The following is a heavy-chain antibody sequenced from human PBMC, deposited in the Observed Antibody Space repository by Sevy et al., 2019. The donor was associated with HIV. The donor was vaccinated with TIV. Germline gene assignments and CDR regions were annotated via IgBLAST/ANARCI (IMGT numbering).Heavy chain of an antibody. J-gene: IGHJ2*01. CDR3: AAVGASRGYFDI. CDR1: GFTFGDHY. CDR2: IRNKVKSYTT. D-gene: IGHD1-26*01. Sequence: GSLRLSCVASGFTFGDHYMDWVRQAPGKGLEWVGRIRNKVKSYTTEYAASVKGRFIVSRDDSKKSLYLQMNSLKTEDTAVYYCAAVGASRGYFDIWGRGTLVTVS. V-gene: IGHV3-72*01.